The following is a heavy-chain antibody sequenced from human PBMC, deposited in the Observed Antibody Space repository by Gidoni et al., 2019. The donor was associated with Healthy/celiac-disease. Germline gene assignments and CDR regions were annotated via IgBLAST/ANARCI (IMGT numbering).Heavy chain of an antibody. CDR3: TTDSAVALDAFDI. CDR1: GFTFSNAW. D-gene: IGHD6-19*01. V-gene: IGHV3-15*01. Sequence: EVQLVESGGGLVKPGGSLRLSCAASGFTFSNAWMSWVRQAPGKGLEWVGRIKSKTDGGTTDYAAPVKGRFTISRDDSKNTLYLQMNSLKTEDTAVYYCTTDSAVALDAFDIWGQGTMVTVSS. J-gene: IGHJ3*02. CDR2: IKSKTDGGTT.